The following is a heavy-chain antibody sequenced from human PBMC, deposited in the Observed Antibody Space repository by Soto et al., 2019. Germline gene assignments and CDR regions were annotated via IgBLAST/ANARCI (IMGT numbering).Heavy chain of an antibody. J-gene: IGHJ2*01. CDR1: GFSLSTSAVG. Sequence: QITLKESGPTLVKPTQTLTLTCTFSGFSLSTSAVGVGWIRRPPGKALEWLGLIYWNDDKRYSPSLKSRLTISQDTSKDQVFLRMTNLDPVDTATYHCAHIPVGGTWYFDLWGRGTLVTVSS. CDR2: IYWNDDK. V-gene: IGHV2-5*01. D-gene: IGHD6-19*01. CDR3: AHIPVGGTWYFDL.